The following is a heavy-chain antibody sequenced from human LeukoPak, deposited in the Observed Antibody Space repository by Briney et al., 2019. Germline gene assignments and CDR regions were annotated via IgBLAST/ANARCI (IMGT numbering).Heavy chain of an antibody. Sequence: GGSLRLSCAASGFTFSSYRMTWVRQAPGKGLGWVSSISSSSSYIYYADSVKGRFTISRDNAKNSLYLQMNSLRAEDTAVYYCARDLGYYDSSGSDFDYWGQGTLVTVSS. V-gene: IGHV3-21*01. D-gene: IGHD3-22*01. J-gene: IGHJ4*02. CDR1: GFTFSSYR. CDR2: ISSSSSYI. CDR3: ARDLGYYDSSGSDFDY.